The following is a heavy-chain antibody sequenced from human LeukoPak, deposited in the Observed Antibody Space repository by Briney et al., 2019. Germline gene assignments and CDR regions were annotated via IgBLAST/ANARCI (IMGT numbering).Heavy chain of an antibody. CDR2: MNPNSGNT. D-gene: IGHD5-18*01. CDR3: ARSPSRERKWIQLWSPNFDY. Sequence: ASVKVSCKAAGSTFTSYDINWVRQATGQGLEWMGWMNPNSGNTGYAQKFQGRVTMTRNTSISTAYMELSSLRSEDTAVYYCARSPSRERKWIQLWSPNFDYWGQGTLVTVSS. V-gene: IGHV1-8*01. CDR1: GSTFTSYD. J-gene: IGHJ4*02.